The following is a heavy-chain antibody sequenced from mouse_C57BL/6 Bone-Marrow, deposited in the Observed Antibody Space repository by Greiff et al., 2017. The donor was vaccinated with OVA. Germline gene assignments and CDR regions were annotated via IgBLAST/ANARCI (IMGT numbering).Heavy chain of an antibody. Sequence: EVQRVESGGDLVKPGGSLKLSCAASGFTFSSYGMSWVRQTPDKRLEWVATISSGGSYTYYPDSVKGRFTIARDNAKNTLYLQMSSLKSEDTAMYYCARQNKRFAYWGQGTLVTVSA. CDR3: ARQNKRFAY. CDR1: GFTFSSYG. V-gene: IGHV5-6*01. D-gene: IGHD5-2*01. CDR2: ISSGGSYT. J-gene: IGHJ3*01.